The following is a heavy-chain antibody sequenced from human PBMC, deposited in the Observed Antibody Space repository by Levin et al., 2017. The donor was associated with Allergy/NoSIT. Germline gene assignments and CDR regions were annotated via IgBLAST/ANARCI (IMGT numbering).Heavy chain of an antibody. CDR1: GFSISSNY. CDR3: ARVVYGRGATIYTYYYMDV. D-gene: IGHD5-24*01. CDR2: MYPGSST. Sequence: GESLKISCAASGFSISSNYMSWVRQPPGKGLEWVSVMYPGSSTYNADSVKGRFTISRDNSKNTLFLQMNSLRAEDTAVYYCARVVYGRGATIYTYYYMDVWGKGTTVTVSS. J-gene: IGHJ6*03. V-gene: IGHV3-66*01.